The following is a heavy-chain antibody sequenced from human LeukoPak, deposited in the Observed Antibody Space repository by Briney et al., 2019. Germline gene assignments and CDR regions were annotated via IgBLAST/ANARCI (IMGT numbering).Heavy chain of an antibody. CDR2: IYTSGST. D-gene: IGHD5-12*01. CDR1: GGSISSGSYY. V-gene: IGHV4-61*02. CDR3: ARGLGYSGYPNAFDI. Sequence: SETLSLTCTVSGGSISSGSYYWSWIRQPAGKGLEWVGRIYTSGSTNYNPSLKSRVTISVDTSKNQFSLELSSVTAADTAVYYCARGLGYSGYPNAFDIWGQGTMVTVSS. J-gene: IGHJ3*02.